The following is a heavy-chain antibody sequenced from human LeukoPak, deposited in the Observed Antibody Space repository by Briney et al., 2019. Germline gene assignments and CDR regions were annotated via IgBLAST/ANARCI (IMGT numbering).Heavy chain of an antibody. D-gene: IGHD1-26*01. V-gene: IGHV4-59*03. J-gene: IGHJ4*02. CDR3: ATSLPGATYIDD. CDR1: GDSISNYY. Sequence: SETLSLTCTVSGDSISNYYWSWIRQPPGKRLEWIGYMYYSGTTSYNPSLKSRVTISVDTSKNQFSLKLSSVTAADTAVYYCATSLPGATYIDDWGQGTLVTVSS. CDR2: MYYSGTT.